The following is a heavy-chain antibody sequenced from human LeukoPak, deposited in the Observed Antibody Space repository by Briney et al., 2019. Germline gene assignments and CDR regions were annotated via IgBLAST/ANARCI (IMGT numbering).Heavy chain of an antibody. V-gene: IGHV1-69*04. D-gene: IGHD2-2*02. CDR3: ARGTYCSSTSCYTAYNWFDP. CDR2: IIPILGIA. CDR1: GGTFSSYA. J-gene: IGHJ5*02. Sequence: SVKVSCKASGGTFSSYAISWVRQAPGQGLEWMGRIIPILGIANYAQKFQGRVTITADKSTSTAYMELSSLRSEDTAVYYCARGTYCSSTSCYTAYNWFDPWGQGTLVTVSS.